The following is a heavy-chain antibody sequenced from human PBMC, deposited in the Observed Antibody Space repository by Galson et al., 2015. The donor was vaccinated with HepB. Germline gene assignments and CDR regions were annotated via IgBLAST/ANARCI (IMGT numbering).Heavy chain of an antibody. Sequence: QSGAEVKKPGESLKISCKGSGYSFTSYWIGWVRQMPGKGLEWMGIIYPGDSDTRYSPSFQGQVTISADKSISTAYLQWSSLKASDTAMYYCARQTTNIVVVPAAIPVVWFDPWGQGTLVTVSS. CDR3: ARQTTNIVVVPAAIPVVWFDP. CDR2: IYPGDSDT. J-gene: IGHJ5*02. V-gene: IGHV5-51*01. D-gene: IGHD2-2*02. CDR1: GYSFTSYW.